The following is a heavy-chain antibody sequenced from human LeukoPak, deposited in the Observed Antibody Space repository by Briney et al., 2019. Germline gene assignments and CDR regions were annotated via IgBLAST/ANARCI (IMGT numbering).Heavy chain of an antibody. CDR3: ARGVGYDSSGYYYSNPLRPTDY. Sequence: PGGSLRLSCAASGFTFSDYYMSWIRQAPGKGLEWVSYISSSGSTIYYADSVKGRFTISRDNAKNSLYLQMNSLRAEDTAVYYCARGVGYDSSGYYYSNPLRPTDYWGQGTLVTVSS. V-gene: IGHV3-11*01. J-gene: IGHJ4*02. CDR2: ISSSGSTI. D-gene: IGHD3-22*01. CDR1: GFTFSDYY.